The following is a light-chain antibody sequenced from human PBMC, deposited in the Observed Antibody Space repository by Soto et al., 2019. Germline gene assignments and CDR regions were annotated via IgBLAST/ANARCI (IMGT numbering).Light chain of an antibody. J-gene: IGLJ2*01. Sequence: QSVLTQPPSASGTPGQRVTISCSGSTSNIGSNFVYWYQHLPGTAPRLLMYRNDQRPSGVPDRFSAAKSGTSASLAISGRRYDDEGDYYCAAWDDGLNVVFGGGTKLTVL. V-gene: IGLV1-47*01. CDR2: RND. CDR3: AAWDDGLNVV. CDR1: TSNIGSNF.